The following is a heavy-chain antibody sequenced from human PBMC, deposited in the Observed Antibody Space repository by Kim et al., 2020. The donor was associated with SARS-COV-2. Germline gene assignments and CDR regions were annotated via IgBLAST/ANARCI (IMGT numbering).Heavy chain of an antibody. Sequence: SQTLSLTCAISGDSVSSNSAAWNWIRQSPSRGLEWLGRTYYRSKWYNDYAVSVKSRITINPDTSKNQFSLQLNSVTPEDTAVYYCARDAGLLLWFGETILGRWWFDSWGQGGLVTVSS. V-gene: IGHV6-1*01. CDR1: GDSVSSNSAA. CDR2: TYYRSKWYN. CDR3: ARDAGLLLWFGETILGRWWFDS. J-gene: IGHJ5*01. D-gene: IGHD3-10*01.